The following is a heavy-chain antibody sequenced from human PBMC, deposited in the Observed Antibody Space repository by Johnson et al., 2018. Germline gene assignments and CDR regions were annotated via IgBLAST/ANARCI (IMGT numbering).Heavy chain of an antibody. V-gene: IGHV3-33*01. CDR2: IWFDGSQK. J-gene: IGHJ6*02. Sequence: QVQLVQSGGGAVQXGRSLRLSCAASGFTFSKHGMHWVRQAPGKGLEWVAVIWFDGSQKYYAESVKGRFTISRDNSKSKVYLQMKSLRAEDTAGYYWGRAAEPKVVVTSYYYGIDVWGQGTTVTVSS. D-gene: IGHD2-15*01. CDR1: GFTFSKHG. CDR3: GRAAEPKVVVTSYYYGIDV.